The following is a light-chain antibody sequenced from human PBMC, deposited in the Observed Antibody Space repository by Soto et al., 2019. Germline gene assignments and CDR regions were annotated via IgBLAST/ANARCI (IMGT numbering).Light chain of an antibody. J-gene: IGKJ1*01. V-gene: IGKV2-30*01. CDR2: KVS. Sequence: EVVMTQSPLSLPVTLGQPASISCGSSQSLVYSDGNTFLNWFQQRPGQSPRRLIYKVSNRDSGVPDRFSGRESDPDFALEISMVEAEDVGIYYCMQGTRWPPPFRQGTNVEIK. CDR3: MQGTRWPPP. CDR1: QSLVYSDGNTF.